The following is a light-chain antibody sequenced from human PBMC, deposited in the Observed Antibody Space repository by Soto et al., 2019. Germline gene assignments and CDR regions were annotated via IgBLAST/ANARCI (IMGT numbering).Light chain of an antibody. CDR1: QSVSSSY. J-gene: IGKJ1*01. V-gene: IGKV3-20*01. CDR3: QQYGSSPPIT. Sequence: EIVLTQSPGTLSLSPGERATLSCRASQSVSSSYLAWYQQKPGQAPRLLIYGSSSRATGIPDRFRGSGSGTDFTLTISRLEPEDFAVDYCQQYGSSPPITFGQGTKVDIK. CDR2: GSS.